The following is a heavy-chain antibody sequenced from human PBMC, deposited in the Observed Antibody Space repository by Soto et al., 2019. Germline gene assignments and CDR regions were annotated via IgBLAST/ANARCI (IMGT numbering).Heavy chain of an antibody. CDR1: GYTFTSYG. V-gene: IGHV1-18*04. J-gene: IGHJ4*02. CDR3: ARDRRPNYYHSSGSYDY. D-gene: IGHD3-22*01. Sequence: RASVKVSCRASGYTFTSYGISWVRQAPGQGLEWMGWISAYNGNTNYAQKLQGRVTMTTDTSTSTAYMELRSLRSDDTAAYYCARDRRPNYYHSSGSYDYCGQGTLVTVSS. CDR2: ISAYNGNT.